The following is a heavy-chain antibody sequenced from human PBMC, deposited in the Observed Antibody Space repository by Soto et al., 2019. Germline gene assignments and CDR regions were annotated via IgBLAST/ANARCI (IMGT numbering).Heavy chain of an antibody. CDR3: ARETGYSSSWYAPYYYYGMDV. Sequence: PGGSLRLSCAASGFTFSSYGMHWVRQAPGKGLEWVAVIWYDGSNKYYADSVKGRFTISRDNSKNTLYLQMNSLRAEDTAVYYCARETGYSSSWYAPYYYYGMDVWGQGTTVTVSS. D-gene: IGHD6-13*01. J-gene: IGHJ6*02. CDR2: IWYDGSNK. CDR1: GFTFSSYG. V-gene: IGHV3-33*01.